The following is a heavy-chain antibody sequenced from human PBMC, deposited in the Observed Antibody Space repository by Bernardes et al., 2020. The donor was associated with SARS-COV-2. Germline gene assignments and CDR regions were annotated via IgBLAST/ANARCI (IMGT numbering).Heavy chain of an antibody. CDR2: IFPRDSDT. J-gene: IGHJ3*02. CDR1: GYTFTNYW. Sequence: GESLKISCQASGYTFTNYWIAWVRQMPGKGLEWMGIIFPRDSDTRYNPSFQGQVTISADKSISTAYLQWSSLLASDTAMYYCAKKMDHDAFDIWGQGTMVTVSS. CDR3: AKKMDHDAFDI. V-gene: IGHV5-51*01. D-gene: IGHD2-2*03.